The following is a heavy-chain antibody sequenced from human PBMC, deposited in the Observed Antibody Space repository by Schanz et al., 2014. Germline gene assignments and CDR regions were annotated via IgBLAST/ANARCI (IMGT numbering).Heavy chain of an antibody. D-gene: IGHD3-9*01. CDR1: GFTFDEFA. Sequence: EVQLLESGGGLVQPGKSLRLSCAASGFTFDEFAMHWVRQSPGKGLEWVSGISWNSASIGYADSVKGRFTISRDNAKNSLYLQMNSLTVDDTALYYCAKDINPYTDVLRHDLPDSSGQGTRVTVSS. V-gene: IGHV3-9*01. CDR2: ISWNSASI. J-gene: IGHJ4*02. CDR3: AKDINPYTDVLRHDLPDS.